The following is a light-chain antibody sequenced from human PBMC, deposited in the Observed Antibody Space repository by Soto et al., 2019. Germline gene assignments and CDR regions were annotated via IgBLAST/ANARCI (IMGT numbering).Light chain of an antibody. V-gene: IGLV2-14*03. J-gene: IGLJ1*01. Sequence: QSALTQPASVSGSPGQSITISCTGTSSDIGDSNYVSWYQQHPGKAPKLVIYDVSNRPSGVSKRFSGSKSANTASLTISGLQAEDEADYDCSAFRSSSTSYVFGTGTKLTVL. CDR3: SAFRSSSTSYV. CDR2: DVS. CDR1: SSDIGDSNY.